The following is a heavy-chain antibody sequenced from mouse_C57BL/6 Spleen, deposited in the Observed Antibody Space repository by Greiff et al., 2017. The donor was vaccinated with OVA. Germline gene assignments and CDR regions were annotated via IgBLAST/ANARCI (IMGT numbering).Heavy chain of an antibody. CDR3: ARAHYYGSAWFAY. Sequence: VQLQQPGAELVKPGASVKMSCKASGYTFTSYWITWVKQRPGQGLEWIGDIYPGSGSTNYNEKFKSKATLTVDTSSSTAYMQLSSLTSEDSAVYYCARAHYYGSAWFAYWGQGTLVTVSA. CDR2: IYPGSGST. CDR1: GYTFTSYW. J-gene: IGHJ3*01. V-gene: IGHV1-55*01. D-gene: IGHD1-1*01.